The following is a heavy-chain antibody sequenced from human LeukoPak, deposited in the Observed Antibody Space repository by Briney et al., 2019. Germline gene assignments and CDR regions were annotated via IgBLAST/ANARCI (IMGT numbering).Heavy chain of an antibody. V-gene: IGHV3-23*01. D-gene: IGHD3-10*01. J-gene: IGHJ4*02. Sequence: PGGSLRLSCAASGFTFSGYAVAWVRQAPGKGLEWVSTISGNSGSTYFADSVKGRFTISRDNYKNTLYLQMNSLRAEDTAVYYCAKGDYYDLDYWGQGTLVTVSS. CDR1: GFTFSGYA. CDR2: ISGNSGST. CDR3: AKGDYYDLDY.